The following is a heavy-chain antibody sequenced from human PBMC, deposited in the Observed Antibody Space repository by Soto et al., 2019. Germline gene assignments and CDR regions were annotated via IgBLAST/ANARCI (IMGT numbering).Heavy chain of an antibody. V-gene: IGHV3-74*01. CDR1: GFTFSSYW. D-gene: IGHD2-21*01. Sequence: GGSLRLSCAASGFTFSSYWMYWVRQAPGKGLVWVSRINSGGSSTSYAGSVKGRFTISRDNAKNTLYLQMNSLRAEDTAVYYWASVGMWWASAFEIWGEGTMVTVSS. J-gene: IGHJ3*02. CDR2: INSGGSST. CDR3: ASVGMWWASAFEI.